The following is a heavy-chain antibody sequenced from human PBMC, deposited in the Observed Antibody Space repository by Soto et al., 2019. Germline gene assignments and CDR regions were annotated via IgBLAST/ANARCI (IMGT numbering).Heavy chain of an antibody. CDR1: GGSISSGDYY. CDR3: ARRYYYDSSGPFDP. D-gene: IGHD3-22*01. CDR2: IYYSGST. V-gene: IGHV4-30-4*01. Sequence: PSETLSLTCTVSGGSISSGDYYWSWIRQPPGKGLEWIEYIYYSGSTYYNPSLKSRVTISVDTSKNQFSLKLSSVTAADTAVYYCARRYYYDSSGPFDPWGQGTRVTVSS. J-gene: IGHJ5*02.